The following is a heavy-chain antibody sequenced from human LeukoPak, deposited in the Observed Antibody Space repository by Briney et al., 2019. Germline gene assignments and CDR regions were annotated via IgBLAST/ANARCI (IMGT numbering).Heavy chain of an antibody. V-gene: IGHV1-69*13. CDR2: IIPIFGTA. D-gene: IGHD3-22*01. Sequence: SVKVSCKASGYTFTSYGISWVRQAPGQGLEWMGGIIPIFGTANYAQKFQGRVTITADESTSTAYMELSSLRSEDTAVYYCARLYYYDSSGYLDYWGQGTLVTVSS. J-gene: IGHJ4*02. CDR1: GYTFTSYG. CDR3: ARLYYYDSSGYLDY.